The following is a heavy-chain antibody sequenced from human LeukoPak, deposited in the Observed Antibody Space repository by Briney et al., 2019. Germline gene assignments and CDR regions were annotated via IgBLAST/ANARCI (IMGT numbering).Heavy chain of an antibody. CDR2: IIPMFDTT. D-gene: IGHD3-3*01. CDR1: GGTFSSYA. Sequence: ASVKVSCKASGGTFSSYAISWVRQAPGQGLEWMGGIIPMFDTTNYARKFQGSVTITADESTTTAYIELSSLRFEGTAVYYCARQAANTIFGVVTNDAFDIWGQGTMVTVSS. CDR3: ARQAANTIFGVVTNDAFDI. V-gene: IGHV1-69*13. J-gene: IGHJ3*02.